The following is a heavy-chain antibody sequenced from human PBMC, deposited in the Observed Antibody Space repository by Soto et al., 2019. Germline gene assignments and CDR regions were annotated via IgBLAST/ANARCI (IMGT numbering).Heavy chain of an antibody. CDR3: AKDSIQILTAYYNSPHYYYYYMDV. CDR2: ISGSGGST. Sequence: GGSLRLSCAASGFTFSSHAMSWVRQAPGKGQECVSAISGSGGSTYYADSVKGRFTISRDNSKNTLYLQMNSLRAEDTAVYYCAKDSIQILTAYYNSPHYYYYYMDVWGKGTTVTVSS. D-gene: IGHD3-9*01. V-gene: IGHV3-23*01. CDR1: GFTFSSHA. J-gene: IGHJ6*03.